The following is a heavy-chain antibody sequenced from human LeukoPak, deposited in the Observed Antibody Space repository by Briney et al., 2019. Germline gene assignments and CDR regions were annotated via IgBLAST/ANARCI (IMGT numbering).Heavy chain of an antibody. CDR2: INPNSGGI. CDR1: GYTFTGYY. Sequence: ASVTVSCTASGYTFTGYYMHWVRQAPGQGLEWMGWINPNSGGIKYAQKFQGWVTMTRDTSISTAYMELSRLTSDDTAVYYCARGVDEEYQLLGYFYYYGMDVWGQGTTVTVSS. CDR3: ARGVDEEYQLLGYFYYYGMDV. V-gene: IGHV1-2*04. J-gene: IGHJ6*02. D-gene: IGHD2-2*01.